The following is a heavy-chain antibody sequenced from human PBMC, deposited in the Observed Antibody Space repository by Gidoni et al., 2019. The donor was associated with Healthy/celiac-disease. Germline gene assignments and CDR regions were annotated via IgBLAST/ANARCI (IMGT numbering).Heavy chain of an antibody. CDR2: IKQDGREK. CDR3: AIRNTNSGYDYGIDY. V-gene: IGHV3-7*01. J-gene: IGHJ4*02. Sequence: EVPLVESGGGLVQPGGSLRLLCAASGFTFSGYWMSWVRQAPGKGLGWVANIKQDGREKYYVDSVKGRFTISRDNAKNSLYLQMNSLRAEDTAVYYCAIRNTNSGYDYGIDYWGQGTLVTVSS. D-gene: IGHD5-12*01. CDR1: GFTFSGYW.